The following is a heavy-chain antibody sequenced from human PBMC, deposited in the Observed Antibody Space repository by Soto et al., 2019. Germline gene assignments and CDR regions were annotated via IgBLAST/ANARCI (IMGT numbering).Heavy chain of an antibody. CDR3: ARKGSRSTSYYYGLDV. Sequence: PGESLKISCKGSGYSFTSYWISWVRQMPGKGLEWMGRIDPSDSYTNYSPSFQGHVTISADKSISTAYLQWSSLKASDTAMYYCARKGSRSTSYYYGLDVWGQGTTVTVSS. CDR2: IDPSDSYT. J-gene: IGHJ6*02. V-gene: IGHV5-10-1*01. D-gene: IGHD6-13*01. CDR1: GYSFTSYW.